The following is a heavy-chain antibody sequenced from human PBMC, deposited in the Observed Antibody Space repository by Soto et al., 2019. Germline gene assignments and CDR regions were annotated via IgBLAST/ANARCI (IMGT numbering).Heavy chain of an antibody. Sequence: SETLSLTCAVSGGSISSNNWWNWVRQPPGKGLEWIGEIYHSGSTNYNPSLKSRVTISVDKSTNQFSLKLSSVTAADTAVYYCAKDLRAGYYYYGMDVWGQGTTVTVSS. V-gene: IGHV4-4*02. CDR2: IYHSGST. D-gene: IGHD6-13*01. CDR3: AKDLRAGYYYYGMDV. J-gene: IGHJ6*02. CDR1: GGSISSNNW.